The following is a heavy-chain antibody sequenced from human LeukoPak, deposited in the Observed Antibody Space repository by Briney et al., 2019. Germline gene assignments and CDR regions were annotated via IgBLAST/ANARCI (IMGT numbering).Heavy chain of an antibody. D-gene: IGHD3-22*01. V-gene: IGHV1-46*01. Sequence: ASVKVSCKAFGYTFTSNCMHWVRQAPGQGPEWMGVISPSGGSTTYAQKFQGRVTLTRDMSTSTDYLELSSLRSEDTAVYYCARVGFVYDSSGYYYAPFDYWGQGTLVTVSS. J-gene: IGHJ4*02. CDR3: ARVGFVYDSSGYYYAPFDY. CDR2: ISPSGGST. CDR1: GYTFTSNC.